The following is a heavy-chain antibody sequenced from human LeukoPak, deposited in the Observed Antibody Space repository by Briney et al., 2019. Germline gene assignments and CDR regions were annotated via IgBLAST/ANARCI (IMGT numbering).Heavy chain of an antibody. D-gene: IGHD3-22*01. CDR1: GDSVSSNSAT. CDR2: TYYRSKWSN. V-gene: IGHV6-1*01. J-gene: IGHJ4*02. CDR3: ASSESGGYVFAY. Sequence: SQTLSLTCAISGDSVSSNSATWNWIRQSPSRGLEWLGRTYYRSKWSNDYAVSVKSRITINPDTSKNLFSLQLNSVTPEDTAVYFCASSESGGYVFAYWGQGPLVIV.